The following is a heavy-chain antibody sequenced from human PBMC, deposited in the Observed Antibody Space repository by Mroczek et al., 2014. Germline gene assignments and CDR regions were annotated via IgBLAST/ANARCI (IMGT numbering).Heavy chain of an antibody. CDR2: IYYSGST. CDR3: ALYQLLYWGTDNYYGMDV. CDR1: GGSISSGDYY. D-gene: IGHD2-2*02. Sequence: QLQQWGPGLVKPSQTLSLTCTVSGGSISSGDYYWSWIRQPPRKGLEWIGYIYYSGSTYYNPSLKSRVTISVDTSKNQFSLKLSSVTAADTAVYYCALYQLLYWGTDNYYGMDVWGQGTTVTVSS. J-gene: IGHJ6*02. V-gene: IGHV4-30-4*01.